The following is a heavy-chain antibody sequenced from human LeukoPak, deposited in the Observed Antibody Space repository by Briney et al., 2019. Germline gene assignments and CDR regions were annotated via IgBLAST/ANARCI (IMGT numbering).Heavy chain of an antibody. Sequence: PGGSLRLSCAASGFAFSSYSMNWVRQVPGKGLEWVSYISSSSSTIYYADSVKGRFTISRDNAKNSLYLQMNSLRAEDTAVYYCTRDSGESYAMDVWGQGTTVTVSS. CDR3: TRDSGESYAMDV. CDR1: GFAFSSYS. CDR2: ISSSSSTI. J-gene: IGHJ6*02. V-gene: IGHV3-48*04. D-gene: IGHD2-21*01.